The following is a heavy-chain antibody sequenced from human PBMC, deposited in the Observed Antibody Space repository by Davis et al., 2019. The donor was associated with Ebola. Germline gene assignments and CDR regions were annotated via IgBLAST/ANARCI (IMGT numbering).Heavy chain of an antibody. V-gene: IGHV3-9*01. Sequence: PGGSLRLSCSASGFPFGSYAMHWVRQAPGKGLEWVSGISWNSYSIVYADSVKGRFTISRDNAKNSLYLQMNSLRGEDTALYYCAKGRTIPLALDFWGQGTIVTVSS. CDR1: GFPFGSYA. D-gene: IGHD2-2*02. CDR2: ISWNSYSI. CDR3: AKGRTIPLALDF. J-gene: IGHJ4*02.